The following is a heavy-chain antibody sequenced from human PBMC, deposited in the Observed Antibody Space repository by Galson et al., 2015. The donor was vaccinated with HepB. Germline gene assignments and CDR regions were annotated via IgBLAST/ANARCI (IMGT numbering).Heavy chain of an antibody. J-gene: IGHJ4*02. V-gene: IGHV5-51*01. Sequence: QSGAEVKKPGESLKISCKASGNSFSSYWIGWVRQMPGKGLEWMGIIYPGDSETRYSPSFQGQVTISADKSISTAYLHWSSLKASDTGMYYCARHNSNWQLDYWGQETLVTVSS. D-gene: IGHD6-13*01. CDR1: GNSFSSYW. CDR2: IYPGDSET. CDR3: ARHNSNWQLDY.